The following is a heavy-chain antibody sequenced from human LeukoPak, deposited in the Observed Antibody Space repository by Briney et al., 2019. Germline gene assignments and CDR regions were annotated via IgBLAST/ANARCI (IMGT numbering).Heavy chain of an antibody. CDR2: ISYDGSDK. CDR1: GFTFSTYA. Sequence: GGSLRLSCAASGFTFSTYAMHWVRQAPGKGLEWVAVISYDGSDKYYADSVKGRFPISRDNSKKTLYLQMSSLREEDTAVYYCAGVSESGWSYFDYWGQGTLVTVSS. D-gene: IGHD6-19*01. V-gene: IGHV3-30*03. J-gene: IGHJ4*02. CDR3: AGVSESGWSYFDY.